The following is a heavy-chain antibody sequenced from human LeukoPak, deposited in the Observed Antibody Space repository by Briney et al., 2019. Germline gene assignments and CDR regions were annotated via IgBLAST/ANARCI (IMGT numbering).Heavy chain of an antibody. V-gene: IGHV3-48*02. CDR3: ARWFGYYYYSSGQYYY. J-gene: IGHJ4*02. Sequence: GGSLRLSCAASGFTFSSYSMNWLRPAQGQGLVWVSYISSSSSTICYADSVKGRFTISRDNAKNSLYLQMNSLRDEDTAVYYGARWFGYYYYSSGQYYYWGQGTLVAVSS. CDR1: GFTFSSYS. D-gene: IGHD3-22*01. CDR2: ISSSSSTI.